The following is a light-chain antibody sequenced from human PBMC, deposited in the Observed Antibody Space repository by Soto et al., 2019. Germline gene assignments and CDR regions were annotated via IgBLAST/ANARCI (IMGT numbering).Light chain of an antibody. CDR2: AAS. Sequence: AIRMTTSPSSLSASTGGRFTITCRASQGISSSLAWYEQKPGQAPKALXYAASTLQSGVPSRFSGSGSGTDFTLPISCLQSEDFESYYCQQYYSYPATFGGGTKVDIK. V-gene: IGKV1-8*01. CDR3: QQYYSYPAT. J-gene: IGKJ4*01. CDR1: QGISSS.